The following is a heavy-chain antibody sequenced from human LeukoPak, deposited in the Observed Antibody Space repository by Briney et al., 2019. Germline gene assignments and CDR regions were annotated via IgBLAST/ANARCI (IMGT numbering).Heavy chain of an antibody. J-gene: IGHJ4*02. CDR3: ARGSGIITGIDE. D-gene: IGHD6-25*01. Sequence: GGSLRLSCTASGFTFSSRWMHWVRQAPGKGLAWVSRIKDDGSHTNYADSVKGRFTISRDNAKNTLSLQMYSLRAEDTAVYYCARGSGIITGIDEWGQGTLVTVSS. CDR1: GFTFSSRW. V-gene: IGHV3-74*01. CDR2: IKDDGSHT.